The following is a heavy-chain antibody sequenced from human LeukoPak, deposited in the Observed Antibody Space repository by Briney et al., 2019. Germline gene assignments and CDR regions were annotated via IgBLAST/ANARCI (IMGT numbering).Heavy chain of an antibody. J-gene: IGHJ6*03. CDR3: ARDKVAAAGLQADDYYYYYMDV. Sequence: ASVKVSCKASGYTFTGYYMHWVRQAPGQGLEWMGWINPNRGATKYAQKFQGRVTVTRDTSIRTAYMELSSLRSDDTAIYYCARDKVAAAGLQADDYYYYYMDVWGKGTTVTVSS. V-gene: IGHV1-2*02. CDR1: GYTFTGYY. CDR2: INPNRGAT. D-gene: IGHD6-13*01.